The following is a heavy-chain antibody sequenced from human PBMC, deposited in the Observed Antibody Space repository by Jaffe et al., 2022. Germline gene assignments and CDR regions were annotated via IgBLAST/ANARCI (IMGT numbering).Heavy chain of an antibody. CDR2: IYHSGST. Sequence: QVQLQESGPGLVKPSETLSLTCAVSGYSISSGYYWGWIRQPPGKGLEWIGSIYHSGSTYYNPSLKSRVTISVDTSKNQFSLKLSSVTAADTAVYYCASLYSIGAFDIWGQGTMVTVSS. CDR1: GYSISSGYY. J-gene: IGHJ3*02. V-gene: IGHV4-38-2*01. D-gene: IGHD6-19*01. CDR3: ASLYSIGAFDI.